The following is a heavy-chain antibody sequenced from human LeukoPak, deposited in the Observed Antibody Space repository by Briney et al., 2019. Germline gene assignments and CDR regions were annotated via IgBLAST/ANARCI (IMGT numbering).Heavy chain of an antibody. Sequence: GGSLRLSCAASGFTFSSYWMSWVRQAPGKGLECVANIKQDGSEKYYVASVKGRFTISRDNAKNSLYLQMNSLRAEDTAVYYCARSGTAMVFSFDYWGQGTLVTVSS. CDR1: GFTFSSYW. V-gene: IGHV3-7*01. J-gene: IGHJ4*02. D-gene: IGHD5-18*01. CDR3: ARSGTAMVFSFDY. CDR2: IKQDGSEK.